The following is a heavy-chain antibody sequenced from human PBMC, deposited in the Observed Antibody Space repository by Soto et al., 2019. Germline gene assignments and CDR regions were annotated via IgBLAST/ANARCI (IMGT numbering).Heavy chain of an antibody. CDR3: ARDSGSSGYYYGF. D-gene: IGHD3-22*01. Sequence: QVQLVESGGGVVQPGRSLRLSCAASGFTFSSYAMHWVRQAPGKGLEWVAVISYDGSNKYYPDSVKGRFTISRDNSKNTLYLQMNSLRAEDTAVYYCARDSGSSGYYYGFWGQGTLVTVSS. CDR1: GFTFSSYA. V-gene: IGHV3-30-3*01. CDR2: ISYDGSNK. J-gene: IGHJ4*02.